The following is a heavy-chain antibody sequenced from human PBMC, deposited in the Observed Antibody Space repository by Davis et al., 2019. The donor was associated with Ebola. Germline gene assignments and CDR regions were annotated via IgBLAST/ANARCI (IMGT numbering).Heavy chain of an antibody. J-gene: IGHJ6*02. D-gene: IGHD3-3*01. CDR2: IYYSGST. V-gene: IGHV4-30-4*01. CDR3: ARQTIFGVVTYYYYGMDV. CDR1: GGSISSGDYY. Sequence: SETLSLTCTVSGGSISSGDYYWSWIRQPPGKGLEWIGYIYYSGSTYYNPSLKSRVTISVDTSKNQFSLKLSSVTAADTAVYYCARQTIFGVVTYYYYGMDVWGQGTTVTVSS.